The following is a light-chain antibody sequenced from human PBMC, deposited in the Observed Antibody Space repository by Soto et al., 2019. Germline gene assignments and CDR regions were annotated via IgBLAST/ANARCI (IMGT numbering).Light chain of an antibody. CDR1: QSVTSR. CDR2: GAS. Sequence: DIQMTQSPSTLSASVGDRVTITCRASQSVTSRLAWYQQKPEKAPKLLIYGASNLESGVPSRFSGSGSGTEFTLTISSLQPDDFATYYCQQYNSYSLTFGGGTTVEIK. CDR3: QQYNSYSLT. V-gene: IGKV1-5*01. J-gene: IGKJ4*01.